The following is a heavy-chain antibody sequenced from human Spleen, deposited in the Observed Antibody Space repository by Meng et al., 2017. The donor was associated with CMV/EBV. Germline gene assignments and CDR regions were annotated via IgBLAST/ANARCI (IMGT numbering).Heavy chain of an antibody. CDR2: IYYSGST. D-gene: IGHD3-3*01. CDR3: ARESPDFWSGYPPYYYGMDV. Sequence: SETLSLTCTVSGGSISSYYWSWIRQPPGKGLEWIGYIYYSGSTNYNPSLNSRVTISVDTSKNQFSLKLSSVTAADTAVYYCARESPDFWSGYPPYYYGMDVWGQGTTVTVSS. J-gene: IGHJ6*02. CDR1: GGSISSYY. V-gene: IGHV4-59*01.